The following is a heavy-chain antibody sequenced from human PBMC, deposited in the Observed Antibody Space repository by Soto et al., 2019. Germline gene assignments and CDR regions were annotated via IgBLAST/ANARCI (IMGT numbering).Heavy chain of an antibody. V-gene: IGHV1-18*01. CDR1: GYTFNTYG. Sequence: QVQLVQSGAEVKRPGASVKVSCKTSGYTFNTYGITWVRQAPGQGLEWMGRISGYSGHTKYAEKVQGRVTMATDPFTSTGYMELSRLTYEDTAVYYFAREGLYSTYAEYFHHWGQGTLVTVSS. D-gene: IGHD4-4*01. CDR3: AREGLYSTYAEYFHH. CDR2: ISGYSGHT. J-gene: IGHJ1*01.